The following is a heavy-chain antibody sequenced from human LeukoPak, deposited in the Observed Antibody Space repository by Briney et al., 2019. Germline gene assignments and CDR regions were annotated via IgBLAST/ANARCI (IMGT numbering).Heavy chain of an antibody. CDR2: ISNNGYIT. V-gene: IGHV3-64*04. CDR1: GFIFSTYA. Sequence: GGSLRLSCSASGFIFSTYAMHWVRQAPGKGLESVAAISNNGYITYYADSVKGRFSISRDNAMNSLYLQMNSLRAEDTAVYYCARQHCSGGDCYFFDWGQGTLVTVSS. CDR3: ARQHCSGGDCYFFD. D-gene: IGHD2-15*01. J-gene: IGHJ4*02.